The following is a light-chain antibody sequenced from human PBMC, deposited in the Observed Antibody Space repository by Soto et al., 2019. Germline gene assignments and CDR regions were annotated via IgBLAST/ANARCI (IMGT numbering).Light chain of an antibody. CDR2: AAS. Sequence: DVQMTQSPSSVSASVGDRVTITCRASQDISRWLAWYQQKPGQAPKFLIYAASNLQSGDPSRFSGSGSGTDFARTISSLQPEDFATYYCQQGNKFPVTFGQGTRLEMK. V-gene: IGKV1D-12*01. CDR3: QQGNKFPVT. CDR1: QDISRW. J-gene: IGKJ5*01.